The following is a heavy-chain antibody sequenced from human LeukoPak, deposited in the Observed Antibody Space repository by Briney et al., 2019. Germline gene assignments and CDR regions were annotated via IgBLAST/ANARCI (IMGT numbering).Heavy chain of an antibody. V-gene: IGHV3-64*01. CDR1: GFTFSSYG. D-gene: IGHD3-3*01. J-gene: IGHJ4*02. Sequence: GGSLRLSCAASGFTFSSYGMHWVRQAPGKGLEYVSAISSNGGSTYYANSVKGRFTISRDNSKNTLYLQMGSLRAEDMAVYYCARSDQGAGVFGVVTPEPVDYWGQGTLVTVSS. CDR3: ARSDQGAGVFGVVTPEPVDY. CDR2: ISSNGGST.